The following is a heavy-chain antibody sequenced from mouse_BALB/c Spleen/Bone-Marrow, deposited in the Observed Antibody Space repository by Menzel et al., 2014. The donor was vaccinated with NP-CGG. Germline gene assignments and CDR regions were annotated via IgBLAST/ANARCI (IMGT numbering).Heavy chain of an antibody. D-gene: IGHD4-1*01. CDR2: IHPSDSES. Sequence: QVQLQQSGAELVRPGISVQLSCKASGYSFTNYWTNWVKQRPGQGLEWIGMIHPSDSESRLNQKLKDKATLTVDKSSTTAYMQLSSPTSEDSAVYYCARGLGEIWGYWGQGTTLTVSS. CDR3: ARGLGEIWGY. V-gene: IGHV1-61*01. J-gene: IGHJ2*01. CDR1: GYSFTNYW.